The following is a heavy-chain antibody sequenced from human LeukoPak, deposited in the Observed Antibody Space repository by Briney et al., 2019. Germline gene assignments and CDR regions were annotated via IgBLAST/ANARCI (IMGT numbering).Heavy chain of an antibody. CDR2: INPNSGDT. V-gene: IGHV1-2*02. CDR1: GYTFTGYY. CDR3: ARDGGFDY. Sequence: ASVKVSCKASGYTFTGYYMHWVRQAPGQGLEWMGWINPNSGDTNFAQKFQGRVTMTRDTSISTVYMELSRLTSDDTAVYYCARDGGFDYWGQGTLVTVS. J-gene: IGHJ4*02. D-gene: IGHD3-16*01.